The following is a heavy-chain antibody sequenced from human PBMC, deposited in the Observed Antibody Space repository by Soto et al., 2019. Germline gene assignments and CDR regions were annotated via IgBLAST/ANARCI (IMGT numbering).Heavy chain of an antibody. D-gene: IGHD3-10*01. J-gene: IGHJ5*02. CDR1: GYTFTGYY. V-gene: IGHV1-2*02. CDR2: INPNSGGT. Sequence: ASVKVSCKAPGYTFTGYYMHWVRQAPGQGLEWMGWINPNSGGTNYAQKFQGRVTMTRDTSISTAYMELSRLRSDDTAVYYCATDIDTVRVHTDISAFWDPRSLDP. CDR3: ATDIDTVRVHTDISAFWDPRSLDP.